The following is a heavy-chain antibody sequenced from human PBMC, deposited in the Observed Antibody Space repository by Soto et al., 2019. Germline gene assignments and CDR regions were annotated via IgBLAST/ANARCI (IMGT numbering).Heavy chain of an antibody. V-gene: IGHV4-59*08. CDR2: IYYSGRT. CDR3: ASHGNWFDP. Sequence: PPETLSLTCTVSGGSISSYYWSWIRQPPGKGLEWIGYIYYSGRTNYNPSLKSRVTISVDTSKNQFSLKLSSVAAADTAVYYCASHGNWFDPWGQGTLVTVS. J-gene: IGHJ5*02. CDR1: GGSISSYY.